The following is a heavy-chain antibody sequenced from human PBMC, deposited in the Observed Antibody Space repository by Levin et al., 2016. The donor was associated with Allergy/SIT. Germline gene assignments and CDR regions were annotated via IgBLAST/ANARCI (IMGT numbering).Heavy chain of an antibody. D-gene: IGHD3-10*01. CDR1: GYTFTGYY. V-gene: IGHV1-18*04. CDR2: ISAYNGNT. J-gene: IGHJ6*02. Sequence: ASVKVSCKASGYTFTGYYMHWVRQAPGQGLEWMGWISAYNGNTNYAQKVQGRVTMTTDTSTSTAYMELRSLRSDDTAVFYCAREWFGELEGYYGMDVWGQGTTVTVSS. CDR3: AREWFGELEGYYGMDV.